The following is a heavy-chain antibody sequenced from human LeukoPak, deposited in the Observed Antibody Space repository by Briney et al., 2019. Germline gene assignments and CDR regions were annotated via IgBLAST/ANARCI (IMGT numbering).Heavy chain of an antibody. J-gene: IGHJ6*02. D-gene: IGHD1-7*01. V-gene: IGHV1-69*13. CDR1: GGTFSSYA. CDR2: IIPIFGTA. CDR3: ARIPKLRVYYYGMDV. Sequence: SVKVSCKASGGTFSSYAISWVRQAPGQGLEWMGGIIPIFGTANYAQKFQGRVTITADESTSTAYMELSRLRSEDTAVYYCARIPKLRVYYYGMDVWGQGTTVTVSS.